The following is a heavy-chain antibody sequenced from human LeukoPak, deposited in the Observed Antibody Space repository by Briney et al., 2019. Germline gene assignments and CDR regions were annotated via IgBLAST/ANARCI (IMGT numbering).Heavy chain of an antibody. D-gene: IGHD3-3*01. CDR2: INHSGST. Sequence: SETLSLTCAVYGGSFSGYYWSWIRQPPGKGLEWIGEINHSGSTNYNPSLKSRVTISVDTSKNQFSLKLSSVTAADTAVYYCAREYDSGGGVDYWGQGTLVTVSS. CDR3: AREYDSGGGVDY. CDR1: GGSFSGYY. J-gene: IGHJ4*02. V-gene: IGHV4-34*01.